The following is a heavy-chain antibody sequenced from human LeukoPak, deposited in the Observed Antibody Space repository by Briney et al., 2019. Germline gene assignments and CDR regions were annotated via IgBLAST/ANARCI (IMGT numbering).Heavy chain of an antibody. J-gene: IGHJ5*02. CDR2: MNPNSGNT. D-gene: IGHD3-10*01. Sequence: ASVKVSCKASGYTFTSYDINWVRQATGQGLEWMGWMNPNSGNTGYAQKFQGRVTMTRNTSISTAYMELSSLRSEDTAVYYCARINSAMVRGVITWFDPWGQGTLVTVSS. V-gene: IGHV1-8*01. CDR1: GYTFTSYD. CDR3: ARINSAMVRGVITWFDP.